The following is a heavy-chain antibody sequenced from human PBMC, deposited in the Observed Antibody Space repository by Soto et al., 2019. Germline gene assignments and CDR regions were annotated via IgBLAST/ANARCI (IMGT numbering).Heavy chain of an antibody. J-gene: IGHJ6*02. CDR3: AKDFRFRYYGDYYYYGMDV. CDR1: GFTFSSYG. CDR2: ISYDGSNK. V-gene: IGHV3-30*18. D-gene: IGHD4-17*01. Sequence: GGSLRLSCAASGFTFSSYGMHWVRQAPGKGLEWVAVISYDGSNKYYADSVKGRFTISRDNSKNTLYLQMNSLRAEDTAVYYCAKDFRFRYYGDYYYYGMDVWGQGTTVTVSS.